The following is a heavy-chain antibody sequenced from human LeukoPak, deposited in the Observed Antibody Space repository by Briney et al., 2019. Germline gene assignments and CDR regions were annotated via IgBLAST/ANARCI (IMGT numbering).Heavy chain of an antibody. CDR1: GGSINTYY. CDR3: AGDVDTAMLDAFHI. D-gene: IGHD5-18*01. CDR2: IYYSGST. V-gene: IGHV4-59*01. J-gene: IGHJ3*02. Sequence: SETLSLTCTVSGGSINTYYWSWVRQPPGKGLEWIASIYYSGSTDYNPSLRSRVAISIDTSKNQFSLKLSSVTAADTALYYCAGDVDTAMLDAFHIWGQGTMVTVSS.